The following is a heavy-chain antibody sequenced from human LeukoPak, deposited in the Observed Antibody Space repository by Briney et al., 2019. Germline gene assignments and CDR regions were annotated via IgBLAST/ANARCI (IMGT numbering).Heavy chain of an antibody. CDR3: ASGRFGETTKPYYFDY. V-gene: IGHV4-34*01. Sequence: SGTLSLTCAVYGGSFSGYYWSWIRQPPGKGLEWIGEINHSGSTNYNPSLKSRVTISVDTSKNQFSLKLSSVTAADTAVYYCASGRFGETTKPYYFDYWGQGTLVTVSS. CDR2: INHSGST. D-gene: IGHD3-10*01. CDR1: GGSFSGYY. J-gene: IGHJ4*02.